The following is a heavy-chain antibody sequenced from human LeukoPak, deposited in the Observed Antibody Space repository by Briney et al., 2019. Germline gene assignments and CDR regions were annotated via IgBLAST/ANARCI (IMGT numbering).Heavy chain of an antibody. D-gene: IGHD3-22*01. CDR1: GGSISSGGYY. CDR2: IYHSGST. Sequence: SETLSLTCTVSGGSISSGGYYWSWIRQPPGKGLEWIGYIYHSGSTYYNPSLKSRVTISVDTSKNQFSLKLSSVTAADTAVYYCARASGYYYDSSGYSPASGPVDYWGQGTLVTVSS. V-gene: IGHV4-30-2*01. CDR3: ARASGYYYDSSGYSPASGPVDY. J-gene: IGHJ4*02.